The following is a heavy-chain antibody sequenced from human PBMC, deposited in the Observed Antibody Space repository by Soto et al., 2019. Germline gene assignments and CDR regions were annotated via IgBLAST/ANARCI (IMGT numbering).Heavy chain of an antibody. V-gene: IGHV1-2*04. Sequence: QVQLVQSGAEVKKPGASVKVSCKASGYTFTGYYMHWVRQAPGQGLEWMGWINPNSGGTNYAQKFQGWDTMTRDTSISTAYMELSRLRSDDTAVYYCARDKSITGTVEIWFDPWGQGTLVTVSS. CDR1: GYTFTGYY. CDR3: ARDKSITGTVEIWFDP. CDR2: INPNSGGT. J-gene: IGHJ5*02. D-gene: IGHD1-20*01.